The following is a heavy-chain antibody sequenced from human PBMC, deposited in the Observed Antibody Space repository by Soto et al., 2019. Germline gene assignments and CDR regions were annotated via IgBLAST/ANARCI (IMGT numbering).Heavy chain of an antibody. V-gene: IGHV4-61*01. CDR2: IYYSGST. CDR3: AITPVDTYMIYWFDP. J-gene: IGHJ5*01. CDR1: GDSVTSGNYY. Sequence: SETLSLTCTVSGDSVTSGNYYWTWIRQPPGKGLEWIGHIYYSGSTNYSPSLKSRVTISLDTSNNQFSLKVTSVTAADTAVYYCAITPVDTYMIYWFDPSGQGARVT. D-gene: IGHD5-18*01.